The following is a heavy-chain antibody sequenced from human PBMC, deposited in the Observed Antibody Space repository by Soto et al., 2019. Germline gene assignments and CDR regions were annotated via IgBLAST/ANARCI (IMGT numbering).Heavy chain of an antibody. CDR3: ARDERVAATIYYYYGMDV. CDR2: ISAYNGNT. D-gene: IGHD2-15*01. J-gene: IGHJ6*02. Sequence: QVQLVQSGAEVKKPGASVKVSCKASGYTFTSYGISWVRQAPGQGLEWRGWISAYNGNTNYAQKLRGRLTMITATSTSTAYMELSSMRSDDTAVYYCARDERVAATIYYYYGMDVLGQGTTVTVSS. V-gene: IGHV1-18*01. CDR1: GYTFTSYG.